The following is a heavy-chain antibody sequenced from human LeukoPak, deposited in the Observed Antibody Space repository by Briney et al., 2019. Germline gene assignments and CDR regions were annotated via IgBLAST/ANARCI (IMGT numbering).Heavy chain of an antibody. CDR3: VRAVPHNYYSDSSGYYGDAFDV. CDR2: IYSGGTI. V-gene: IGHV3-53*01. J-gene: IGHJ3*01. Sequence: PGGSLRLSCEASGVSLRAYYMSWVRQVPGKGLEWVSVIYSGGTIRYADSVKGRFTFSRDNFKDTLHLKMNSLRADDTAVYYCVRAVPHNYYSDSSGYYGDAFDVWGQGTVVTVSS. D-gene: IGHD3-22*01. CDR1: GVSLRAYY.